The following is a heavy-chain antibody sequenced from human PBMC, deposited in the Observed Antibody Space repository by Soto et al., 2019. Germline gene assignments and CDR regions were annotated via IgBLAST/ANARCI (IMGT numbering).Heavy chain of an antibody. V-gene: IGHV3-21*06. J-gene: IGHJ4*01. Sequence: GGSLRLSCAASGFTLRTYTRNWVRQAPGKGLECVSSISISSSDRYYADSVRGRFTISRDNAKNALYLQMNSLRADDTAVYFCVRGMNPLFGGQGTLVTVYS. CDR2: ISISSSDR. CDR1: GFTLRTYT. CDR3: VRGMNPLF.